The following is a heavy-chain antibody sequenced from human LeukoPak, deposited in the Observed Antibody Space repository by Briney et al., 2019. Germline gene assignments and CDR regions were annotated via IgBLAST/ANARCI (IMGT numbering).Heavy chain of an antibody. D-gene: IGHD3-22*01. CDR1: GGTFSSYA. Sequence: GASVKVSCKASGGTFSSYAISWVRQAPGQGLEWMGEIIPIFGTANYAQKFQGRVTITADESTSTAYMELSSLRSEDTAVYYCARGSYYDSSGTDDYFDYWGQGTLVTVSS. CDR2: IIPIFGTA. V-gene: IGHV1-69*13. J-gene: IGHJ4*02. CDR3: ARGSYYDSSGTDDYFDY.